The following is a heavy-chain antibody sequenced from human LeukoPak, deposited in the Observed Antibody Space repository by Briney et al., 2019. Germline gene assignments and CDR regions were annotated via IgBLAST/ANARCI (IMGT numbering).Heavy chain of an antibody. D-gene: IGHD3-16*02. V-gene: IGHV3-66*01. J-gene: IGHJ4*02. Sequence: GGSLRLSCAASGFTFSSYWMHWVRQAPGKGLEWLSIIYNAGTTYYADSVRGRFTISRDNSKNTIYLQMNSLRAEDTAVYYCARDSFHTYWGQGTLVTVSS. CDR3: ARDSFHTY. CDR2: IYNAGTT. CDR1: GFTFSSYW.